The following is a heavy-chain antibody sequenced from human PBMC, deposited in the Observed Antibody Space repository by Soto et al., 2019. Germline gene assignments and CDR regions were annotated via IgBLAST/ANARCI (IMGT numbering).Heavy chain of an antibody. D-gene: IGHD1-20*01. CDR3: ARGITLPTPLDY. V-gene: IGHV1-3*01. J-gene: IGHJ4*02. CDR2: INAGNGNT. CDR1: GYTFTSYA. Sequence: SVKVSCKASGYTFTSYAMHWVRQAPGQRLEWMGWINAGNGNTKYSQKFQGRVTITRDTSASTAYMELSSLRSEDTAVYYCARGITLPTPLDYWGQGTLVTVSS.